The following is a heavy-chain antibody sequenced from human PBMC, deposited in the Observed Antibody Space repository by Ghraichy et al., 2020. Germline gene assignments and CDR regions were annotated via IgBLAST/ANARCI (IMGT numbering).Heavy chain of an antibody. CDR2: IRYDGSNN. CDR1: GFTFSTSG. CDR3: AKDSPVRGIIGLYFDY. D-gene: IGHD3-10*01. V-gene: IGHV3-30*02. Sequence: LSLTCAASGFTFSTSGMHWVRQAPGKGLEWVAFIRYDGSNNYYADSVQGRFTISRDNSKNTVSLQMSSLRAEDTALYYCAKDSPVRGIIGLYFDYWGQGTLVTVSS. J-gene: IGHJ4*02.